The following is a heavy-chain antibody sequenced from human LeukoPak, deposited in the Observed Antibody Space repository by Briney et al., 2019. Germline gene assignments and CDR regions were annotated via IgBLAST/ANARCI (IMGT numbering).Heavy chain of an antibody. D-gene: IGHD6-6*01. J-gene: IGHJ4*02. V-gene: IGHV1-2*06. CDR1: GYTFTGYY. CDR2: INPNSGGT. CDR3: AREEYSSSSLFDY. Sequence: ASVKVSCKASGYTFTGYYMHWVRQAPGQGLEWMGRINPNSGGTNYAQKFQGRVTMTRDTSISTAYMELSRLRSEDTAVYYCAREEYSSSSLFDYWGQGTLVTVSS.